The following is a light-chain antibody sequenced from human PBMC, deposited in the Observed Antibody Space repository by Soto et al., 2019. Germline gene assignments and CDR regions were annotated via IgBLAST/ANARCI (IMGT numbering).Light chain of an antibody. CDR1: SSDGGGYNY. Sequence: QSVLTQPASVSGSPGQSITISCTGTSSDGGGYNYVSWYQQHPGKAPKLMIYDVSNRPSGVSNRFSGSKSGNTASLTISGLQAEDEADYYCISYTSSSTHVVFGGRTQLTVL. V-gene: IGLV2-14*01. CDR2: DVS. J-gene: IGLJ2*01. CDR3: ISYTSSSTHVV.